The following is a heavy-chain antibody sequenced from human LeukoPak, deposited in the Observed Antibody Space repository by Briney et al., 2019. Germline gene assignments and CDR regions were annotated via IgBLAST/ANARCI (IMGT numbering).Heavy chain of an antibody. J-gene: IGHJ4*02. V-gene: IGHV1-8*03. D-gene: IGHD2-15*01. Sequence: ASVKVSCKASGYTFTSYDINWVRQATGQGLEWMGWMNPNSGNTGYAQKFQGRVTITRNTSISTAYMELSSLRSEDTAVYYCARGGRYCSGGSCHSVSGGWEFFDYWGQGTLVTVSS. CDR2: MNPNSGNT. CDR1: GYTFTSYD. CDR3: ARGGRYCSGGSCHSVSGGWEFFDY.